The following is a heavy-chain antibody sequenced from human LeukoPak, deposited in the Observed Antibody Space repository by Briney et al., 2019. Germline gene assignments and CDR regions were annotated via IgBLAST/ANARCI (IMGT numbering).Heavy chain of an antibody. V-gene: IGHV1-3*03. CDR1: GYTFTSYA. D-gene: IGHD1-26*01. J-gene: IGHJ4*02. CDR3: ARIEVGALDY. Sequence: ASVTVSCKASGYTFTSYAMHWARQAPGQRLEWMGWINAGNGNTKYSQEFQGRVTITRDTSASTVYMELSSLRSEDTAVYYCARIEVGALDYWGQGTLVTVSS. CDR2: INAGNGNT.